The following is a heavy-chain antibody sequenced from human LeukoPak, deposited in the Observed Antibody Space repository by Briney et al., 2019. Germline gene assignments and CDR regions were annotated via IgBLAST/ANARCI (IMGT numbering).Heavy chain of an antibody. CDR3: ARRRRPPVDPSGWFDP. CDR1: GYTFTGYY. J-gene: IGHJ5*02. D-gene: IGHD1-14*01. CDR2: INPNSGGT. Sequence: ASVKVSCKASGYTFTGYYMHWVRQAPGQGLECMGWINPNSGGTNYAQKFQGSVTMTRDTSISTAYMDLSRLRSDDTVVYSCARRRRPPVDPSGWFDPWGQGTLVTVSS. V-gene: IGHV1-2*02.